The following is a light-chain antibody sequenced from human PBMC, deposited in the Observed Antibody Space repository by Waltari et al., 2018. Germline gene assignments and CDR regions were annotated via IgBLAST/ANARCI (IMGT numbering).Light chain of an antibody. CDR2: VNSDGSH. CDR1: SGYGNFA. V-gene: IGLV4-69*01. J-gene: IGLJ3*02. Sequence: QVVLTQSPSASASLGASVTITCTLNSGYGNFAIAWHQHQPEKGPRYLMRVNSDGSHIKGDGIPYRFSGSSSGAERYLSISGLQSEDEADYYCETWCTGTYWTFGGGTKLTVL. CDR3: ETWCTGTYWT.